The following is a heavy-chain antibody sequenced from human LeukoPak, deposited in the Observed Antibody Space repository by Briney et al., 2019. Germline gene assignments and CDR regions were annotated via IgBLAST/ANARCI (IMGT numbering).Heavy chain of an antibody. CDR3: ARVASSSWYFY. CDR1: GYTFTSYA. D-gene: IGHD6-13*01. V-gene: IGHV1-3*01. J-gene: IGHJ4*02. CDR2: INAGNGNT. Sequence: ASVTVSCKASGYTFTSYAMHWGRQAPGQRLEWMGWINAGNGNTKYSQKFQGRVTITRDTSASTAYMELSSLRSEDTAVYYCARVASSSWYFYWGQGTLVTVSS.